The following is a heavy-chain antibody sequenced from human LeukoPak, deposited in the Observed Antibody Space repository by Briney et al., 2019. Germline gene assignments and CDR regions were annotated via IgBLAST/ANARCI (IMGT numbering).Heavy chain of an antibody. CDR2: IIPLLGLA. J-gene: IGHJ5*02. V-gene: IGHV1-69*04. Sequence: SVKVSCKASVGTFSSYTFSWVRQAPGQGLEWMGRIIPLLGLANYAQKFQGRVTITADKSTSTAYMELSSLRSEDTAVYYCAREAIFGVVIIKGNWFDPWGQGTLVTVSS. D-gene: IGHD3-3*01. CDR1: VGTFSSYT. CDR3: AREAIFGVVIIKGNWFDP.